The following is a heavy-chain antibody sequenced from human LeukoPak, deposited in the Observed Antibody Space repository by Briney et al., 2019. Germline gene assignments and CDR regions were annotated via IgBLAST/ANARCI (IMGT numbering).Heavy chain of an antibody. J-gene: IGHJ4*02. D-gene: IGHD6-19*01. CDR3: ARDHPAVGLKFDY. V-gene: IGHV3-7*01. CDR2: IKYDGSEK. CDR1: GFTFSSYW. Sequence: GGSLRLSCAASGFTFSSYWMSWVRQAPGKGLEWVANIKYDGSEKYYVDSVKGRFTISRDSAKNSLYLQMNSLRAEDTAVYYCARDHPAVGLKFDYWGQGTLVTVSS.